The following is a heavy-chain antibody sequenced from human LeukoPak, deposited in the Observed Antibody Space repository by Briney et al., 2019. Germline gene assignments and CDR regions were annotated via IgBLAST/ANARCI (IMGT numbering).Heavy chain of an antibody. D-gene: IGHD6-13*01. CDR2: IYHSGST. CDR1: GGSISTYY. J-gene: IGHJ4*02. Sequence: PSETLSLTCTVSGGSISTYYWNWIRQPPGKGLEWIGYIYHSGSTNYNPSLQSRVTISVDTSKNQFSLNLNSVTAADTAVYYCARGAGDYWGQGTLVTVSS. CDR3: ARGAGDY. V-gene: IGHV4-59*01.